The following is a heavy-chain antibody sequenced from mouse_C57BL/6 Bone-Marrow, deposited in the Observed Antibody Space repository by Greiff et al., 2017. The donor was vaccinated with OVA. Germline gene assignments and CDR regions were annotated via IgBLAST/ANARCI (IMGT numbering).Heavy chain of an antibody. CDR2: IDPSDSET. V-gene: IGHV1-52*01. CDR1: GYTFTSYW. CDR3: ARWRVTYYFDY. Sequence: QVQLKEPGAELVRPGSSVKLSCKASGYTFTSYWMHWVKQRPIQGLEWIGNIDPSDSETHYNQKFKDKATLTVDKSSSTAYMQLSSLTSEDSAVYYCARWRVTYYFDYWGQGTTLTVSS. D-gene: IGHD2-2*01. J-gene: IGHJ2*01.